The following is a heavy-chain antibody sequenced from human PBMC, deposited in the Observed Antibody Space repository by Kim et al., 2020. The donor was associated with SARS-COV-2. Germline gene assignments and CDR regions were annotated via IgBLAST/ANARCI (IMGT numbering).Heavy chain of an antibody. CDR3: ASPSSWYGNWFDP. J-gene: IGHJ5*02. CDR2: IYYSGST. CDR1: GGSISSSSYY. D-gene: IGHD6-13*01. Sequence: SETLSLTCTVSGGSISSSSYYWGWIRQPPGKGLEWIGSIYYSGSTYYNPSLKSRVTISVDTSKNQFSLKLSSVTAADTAVYYCASPSSWYGNWFDPWGRGTLVTVSS. V-gene: IGHV4-39*01.